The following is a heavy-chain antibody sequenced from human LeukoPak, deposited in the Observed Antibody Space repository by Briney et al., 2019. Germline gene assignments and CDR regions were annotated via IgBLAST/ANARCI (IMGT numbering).Heavy chain of an antibody. CDR3: AREGVMPVAPVKIGTADRPLYEYYALDV. Sequence: GGSLRLSCAASGFSITTNYMTWVRQAPGKGLEWVSVIYGDDETNYADSVKGRFTISRDNSKNTFYLQMNNLRADDTAVYYCAREGVMPVAPVKIGTADRPLYEYYALDVWGQGTTVTVSS. V-gene: IGHV3-53*01. J-gene: IGHJ6*02. CDR2: IYGDDET. D-gene: IGHD2-2*01. CDR1: GFSITTNY.